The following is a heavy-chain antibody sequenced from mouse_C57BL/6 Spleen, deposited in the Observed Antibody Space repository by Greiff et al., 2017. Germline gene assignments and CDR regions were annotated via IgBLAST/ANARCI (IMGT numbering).Heavy chain of an antibody. J-gene: IGHJ4*01. Sequence: EVKLVESGGGLVKPGGSLKLSCAASGFTFSDYGMHWVRQAPEKGLEWVAYISSGSSTIYYADTVKGRFTISRDNAKNTLFLQMTSLRSEDTAMYYCARGDAYYYAMDYWGQGTSVTVSS. CDR1: GFTFSDYG. D-gene: IGHD3-3*01. CDR2: ISSGSSTI. CDR3: ARGDAYYYAMDY. V-gene: IGHV5-17*01.